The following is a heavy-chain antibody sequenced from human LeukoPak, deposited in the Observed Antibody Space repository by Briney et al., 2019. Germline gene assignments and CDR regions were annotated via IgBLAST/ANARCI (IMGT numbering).Heavy chain of an antibody. CDR3: ARSNYGGNNYFYYYMDV. J-gene: IGHJ6*03. V-gene: IGHV4-4*07. CDR2: VHASGST. CDR1: GGSISTYY. D-gene: IGHD4-23*01. Sequence: PSETLSLTCSVSGGSISTYYWSWLRQPAGKGLEWFGHVHASGSTNYNPSLKSLFTMSLDTSRNQFSLKLTSVTAADAAVYYCARSNYGGNNYFYYYMDVWGKGTMVTVSS.